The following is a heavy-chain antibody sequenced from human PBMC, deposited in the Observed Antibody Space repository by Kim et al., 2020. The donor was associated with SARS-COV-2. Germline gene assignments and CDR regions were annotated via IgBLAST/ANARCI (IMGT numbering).Heavy chain of an antibody. CDR3: ARLGYCSTSSCGADY. Sequence: NPSLKSRVTISVDTSKGQFSLKLSSVSAADTAVYYCARLGYCSTSSCGADYWGQGTLVTVSS. J-gene: IGHJ4*02. V-gene: IGHV4-4*08. D-gene: IGHD2-2*01.